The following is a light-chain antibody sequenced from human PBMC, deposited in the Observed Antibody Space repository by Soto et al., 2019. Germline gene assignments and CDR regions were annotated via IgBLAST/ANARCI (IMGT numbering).Light chain of an antibody. V-gene: IGKV3-20*01. CDR1: QSVSSSY. J-gene: IGKJ1*01. Sequence: EIVLTQSPGTLSLSPGERATLSCRASQSVSSSYLAWYQQKPGQAPRLLIYGASSRATGIPDRFSVSGSRTDFTLTLSRLEPEDFAVYYCQQYGSSSGTFGQGTKVEIK. CDR3: QQYGSSSGT. CDR2: GAS.